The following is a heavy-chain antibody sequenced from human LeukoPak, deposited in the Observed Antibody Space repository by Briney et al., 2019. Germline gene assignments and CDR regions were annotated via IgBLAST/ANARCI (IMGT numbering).Heavy chain of an antibody. V-gene: IGHV4-59*01. D-gene: IGHD3-10*01. CDR3: ARGSMVRGLSAFDI. CDR1: GGSISSYY. Sequence: SETLSLTCTVSGGSISSYYWSWIRQPPGKGLEWIGYIYYSGSTNYNPSLKSRVTISVDTSKNQFSLKLSSVTAADTAVYYCARGSMVRGLSAFDIWGQGTMVTVSS. J-gene: IGHJ3*02. CDR2: IYYSGST.